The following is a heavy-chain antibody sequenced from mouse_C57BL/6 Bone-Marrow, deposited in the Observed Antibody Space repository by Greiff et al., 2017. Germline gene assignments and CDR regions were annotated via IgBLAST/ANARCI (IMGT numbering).Heavy chain of an antibody. CDR1: GYTFTDYE. Sequence: QVQLQQPGAELVRPGASVTLSCKASGYTFTDYEMHWVKQTPVHGLEWIGAIDPETGGTAYNQKFKGKAILTADKSSSTAYMELRSLTSEDSAVYYCTRSRGNYDYFDYWGQGTTLTVSS. V-gene: IGHV1-15*01. CDR3: TRSRGNYDYFDY. CDR2: IDPETGGT. D-gene: IGHD2-1*01. J-gene: IGHJ2*01.